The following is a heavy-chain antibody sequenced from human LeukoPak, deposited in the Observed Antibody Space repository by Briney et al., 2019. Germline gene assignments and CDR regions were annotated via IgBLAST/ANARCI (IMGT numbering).Heavy chain of an antibody. CDR3: ARELSQWPDFYFDY. CDR1: GFTFSSYW. Sequence: GGSLRLSCAASGFTFSSYWMSWVRQAPGKGLEWVANIKQDGSEKYYVDSVKGRFTISRDNAKNSLHPQMNSLRAEDTAVYYCARELSQWPDFYFDYWGQGTLVTVSS. CDR2: IKQDGSEK. J-gene: IGHJ4*02. V-gene: IGHV3-7*01. D-gene: IGHD6-19*01.